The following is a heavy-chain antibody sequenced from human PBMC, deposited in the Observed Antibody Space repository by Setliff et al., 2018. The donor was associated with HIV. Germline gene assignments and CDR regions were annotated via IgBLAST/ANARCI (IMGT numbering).Heavy chain of an antibody. CDR3: GGSSRWGFVY. CDR2: IYHSGST. Sequence: SETLSLTCTVSGGSISSHCWSWIRQSPGKALEWIGYIYHSGSTIYNPSLKSRVTMSVDSSKNQFSLKLSSVTAADRAVYYCGGSSRWGFVYWGQGTLVTVSS. CDR1: GGSISSHC. V-gene: IGHV4-59*04. D-gene: IGHD6-13*01. J-gene: IGHJ4*02.